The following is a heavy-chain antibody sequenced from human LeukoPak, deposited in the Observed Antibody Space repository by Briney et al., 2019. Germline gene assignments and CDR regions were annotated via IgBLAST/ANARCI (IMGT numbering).Heavy chain of an antibody. Sequence: GGSLRLSCAASGFPFNGFWMHWVRQAPGKGLVWVSDMNEYSTTIRYAASVKGRFTISRDNAKSILYLQMNNLRAEDTAMYFCARGGVNPVDHWGQGTLVTVSS. D-gene: IGHD1-14*01. J-gene: IGHJ4*02. CDR3: ARGGVNPVDH. CDR1: GFPFNGFW. V-gene: IGHV3-74*01. CDR2: MNEYSTTI.